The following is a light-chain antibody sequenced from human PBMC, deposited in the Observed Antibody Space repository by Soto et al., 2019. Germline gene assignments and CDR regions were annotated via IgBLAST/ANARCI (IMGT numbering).Light chain of an antibody. V-gene: IGKV4-1*01. CDR1: QSVLYSSNNKNY. J-gene: IGKJ2*01. CDR3: QQYGSTPPT. Sequence: DIVMTQSPDSLAVSLGERATINCKSSQSVLYSSNNKNYLAWYQQRPGQPPKLLIYWASTRESGVPDRFSGSGSGTDFTLTITSLQAEDVVVYYCQQYGSTPPTLGQGTKLEIQ. CDR2: WAS.